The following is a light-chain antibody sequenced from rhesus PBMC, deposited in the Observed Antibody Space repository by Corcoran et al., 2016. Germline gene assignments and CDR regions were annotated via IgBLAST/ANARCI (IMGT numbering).Light chain of an antibody. V-gene: IGKV3-35*01. J-gene: IGKJ4*01. CDR3: QRESNWPLT. Sequence: EIVMTQSPATLSLSPGERATFSCRASQSVTSNFAWYQQKPGQAPRLLIYDASNGATGNPGRFSGSGSRTDSTLTISSLEPGDVGVYYRQRESNWPLTVGGGAKVEIK. CDR2: DAS. CDR1: QSVTSN.